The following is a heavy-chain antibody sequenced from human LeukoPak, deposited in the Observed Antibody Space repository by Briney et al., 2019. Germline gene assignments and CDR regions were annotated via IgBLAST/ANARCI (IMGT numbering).Heavy chain of an antibody. J-gene: IGHJ4*02. CDR3: ARGPRFWSGYCPFDY. Sequence: SVKVSCKASGGTFSSYAISWVRQAHGQGLEWMGGIIPIFGTANYAQKFQGRVTITTDESTSTAYMELSSLRSEDTAVYYCARGPRFWSGYCPFDYWGQGTLVTVSS. D-gene: IGHD3-3*01. CDR1: GGTFSSYA. V-gene: IGHV1-69*05. CDR2: IIPIFGTA.